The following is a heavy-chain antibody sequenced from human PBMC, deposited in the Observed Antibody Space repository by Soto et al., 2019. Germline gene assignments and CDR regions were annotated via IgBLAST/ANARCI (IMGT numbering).Heavy chain of an antibody. CDR2: IERDDDDK. CDR3: ARSIRGPRRFNGMDV. J-gene: IGHJ6*02. Sequence: SGPTLVHPPETLTVTCTFSGFSLTSPGMCVSWIRQSPGKALEWLALIERDDDDKYYSTSLKTRLTISKDTRKNQVVLTMANMDPADTATYYCARSIRGPRRFNGMDVWGQGTTGTVSS. D-gene: IGHD1-20*01. V-gene: IGHV2-70*13. CDR1: GFSLTSPGMC.